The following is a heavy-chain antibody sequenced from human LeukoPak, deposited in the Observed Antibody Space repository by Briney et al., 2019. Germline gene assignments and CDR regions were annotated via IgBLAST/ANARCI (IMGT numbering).Heavy chain of an antibody. CDR3: ARDLTVTSTCWFDR. CDR1: GFTFSSYS. V-gene: IGHV3-21*01. CDR2: ITSSSSYI. J-gene: IGHJ5*02. Sequence: PGGSLRLSCAVSGFTFSSYSMNWVRQAPGKGLEWVSFITSSSSYIYYADSVKGRFTISRDNAKNSLYLQMNSLRAEDTAVYYCARDLTVTSTCWFDRWGQGTLVTVSS. D-gene: IGHD4-11*01.